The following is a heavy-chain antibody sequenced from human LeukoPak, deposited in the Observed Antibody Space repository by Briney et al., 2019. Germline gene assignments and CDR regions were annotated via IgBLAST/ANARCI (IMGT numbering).Heavy chain of an antibody. D-gene: IGHD5-18*01. Sequence: PGGSLRLSCAASGFTYSSYGMHWVRQAPGKGLEWVAVISYDGSNKYYADSVRGRLTISRDNSKNTLYLQMNSLRAEDTAVYYCAKDPRGYSYGNYYFDYWGQGTLVTVSS. V-gene: IGHV3-30*18. CDR3: AKDPRGYSYGNYYFDY. J-gene: IGHJ4*02. CDR2: ISYDGSNK. CDR1: GFTYSSYG.